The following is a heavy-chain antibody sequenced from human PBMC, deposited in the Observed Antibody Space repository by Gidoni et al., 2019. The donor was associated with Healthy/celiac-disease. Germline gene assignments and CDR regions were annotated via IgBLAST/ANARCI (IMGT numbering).Heavy chain of an antibody. CDR1: GFTVSSNY. CDR3: ARDLASGAFDP. Sequence: EVQLVESGGGLVQPGGSLRLSCAASGFTVSSNYMSWVRQAPGKGLEWVSVIYIGGSTYYADSVKGRFTISRHNSKNTLYLQMNSLRAEDTAVYYCARDLASGAFDPWGQGTLVTVSS. D-gene: IGHD3-10*01. V-gene: IGHV3-53*04. J-gene: IGHJ5*02. CDR2: IYIGGST.